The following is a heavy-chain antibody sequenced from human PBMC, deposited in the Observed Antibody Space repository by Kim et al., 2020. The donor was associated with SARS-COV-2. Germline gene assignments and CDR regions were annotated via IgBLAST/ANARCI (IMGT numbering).Heavy chain of an antibody. V-gene: IGHV1-18*01. CDR3: ARAWGSGSYVGGDAFDI. CDR1: GYTFTSYG. J-gene: IGHJ3*02. D-gene: IGHD1-26*01. CDR2: ISAYNGNT. Sequence: ASVKVSCKASGYTFTSYGISWVRQAPGQGLEWMGWISAYNGNTNYAQKLQGRVTMTTDTSTSTAYMELRSLRSDDTAVYYCARAWGSGSYVGGDAFDIWGQGTMVTVSS.